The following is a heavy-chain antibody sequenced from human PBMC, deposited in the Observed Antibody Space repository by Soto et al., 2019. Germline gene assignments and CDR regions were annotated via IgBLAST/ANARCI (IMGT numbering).Heavy chain of an antibody. CDR3: ARVRIAAAGPFEH. J-gene: IGHJ4*02. D-gene: IGHD6-13*01. CDR2: INHSGST. Sequence: PSETLSLTCAVYVGSFSGYYWSWIRQPPGKGLEWIGEINHSGSTNYNPSLKSRVTISVDTYKNQLSLKLSSVTAADTAVYYCARVRIAAAGPFEHWGQGTLVTVSS. V-gene: IGHV4-34*01. CDR1: VGSFSGYY.